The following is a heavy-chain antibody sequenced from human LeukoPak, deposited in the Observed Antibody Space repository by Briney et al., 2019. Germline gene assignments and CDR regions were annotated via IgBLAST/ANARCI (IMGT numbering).Heavy chain of an antibody. Sequence: ASVKVSCKASGYTFTGYYMHWVRQAPGQGLEWMGWINPNSGGTNYAQKFQGRVTMTRDTSISTAYMEPSRLRSDDTAVYYCARDPYYYYDMDVWGQGTTVTVSS. CDR1: GYTFTGYY. CDR2: INPNSGGT. V-gene: IGHV1-2*02. CDR3: ARDPYYYYDMDV. J-gene: IGHJ6*02.